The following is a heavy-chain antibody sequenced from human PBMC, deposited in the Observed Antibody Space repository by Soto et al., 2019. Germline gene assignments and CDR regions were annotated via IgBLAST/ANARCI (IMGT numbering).Heavy chain of an antibody. V-gene: IGHV4-39*01. CDR1: GGSISSSSYY. CDR2: IYYSGST. J-gene: IGHJ6*02. Sequence: QLQLQESGPGLVKPSETLSLTCTVSGGSISSSSYYWGWIRQPPGKGLEWIGSIYYSGSTYYNPSRKSRVTISVDTSKNQFSLKLSSVTAADTAVYYCARGPEQRYYYGMDVWGQGTTVTVSS. CDR3: ARGPEQRYYYGMDV. D-gene: IGHD1-1*01.